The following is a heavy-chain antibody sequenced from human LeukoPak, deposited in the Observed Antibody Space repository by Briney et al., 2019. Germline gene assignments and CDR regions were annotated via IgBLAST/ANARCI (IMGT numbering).Heavy chain of an antibody. CDR1: GFTFSSYS. D-gene: IGHD6-13*01. V-gene: IGHV3-21*01. CDR2: ISSSSSYI. J-gene: IGHJ4*02. CDR3: ARSIDSSSWTL. Sequence: GGSLRLSCAASGFTFSSYSMNWVRQAPGKGLEWVSSISSSSSYIYYADSVKGRFTISRDNAKNSLYLQMNSLRADDTAVYYCARSIDSSSWTLWGQGTLVTVSS.